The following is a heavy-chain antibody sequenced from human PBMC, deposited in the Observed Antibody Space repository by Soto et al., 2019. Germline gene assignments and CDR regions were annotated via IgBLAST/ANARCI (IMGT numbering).Heavy chain of an antibody. J-gene: IGHJ5*02. CDR1: GASIVTDDYY. Sequence: SSETLSLTCTVSGASIVTDDYYWSWIRQPPGGGLEWIGYMTYSGSTYYNPSLKSRVTTSLDRSKNQISLHLSSVTAADTAVYYCARIGTLLGIVTNNWFDPWGQGALVTVSS. CDR3: ARIGTLLGIVTNNWFDP. V-gene: IGHV4-30-4*01. D-gene: IGHD1-26*01. CDR2: MTYSGST.